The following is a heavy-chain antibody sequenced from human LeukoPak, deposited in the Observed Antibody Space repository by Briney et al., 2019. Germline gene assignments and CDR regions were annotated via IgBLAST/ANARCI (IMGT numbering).Heavy chain of an antibody. CDR1: GFTFSSYS. J-gene: IGHJ5*02. D-gene: IGHD3-10*01. CDR2: ISSSSSYI. Sequence: GGSLRLSCAASGFTFSSYSMNWVRQAPGKGLEWVSSISSSSSYIYYADSVKGRFTIPRDNAKNSLYLQMNSLRAEDTAVYYCARGTIVRGVIIYPNWFDPWGQGTLVTVSS. CDR3: ARGTIVRGVIIYPNWFDP. V-gene: IGHV3-21*01.